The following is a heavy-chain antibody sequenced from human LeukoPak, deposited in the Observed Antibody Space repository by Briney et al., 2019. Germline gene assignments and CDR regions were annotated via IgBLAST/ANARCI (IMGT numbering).Heavy chain of an antibody. CDR1: GYTFTSYG. D-gene: IGHD5-18*01. V-gene: IGHV1-18*01. CDR3: ARALYVDTHHHYGMDV. J-gene: IGHJ6*02. CDR2: ISAYNGNT. Sequence: GASVKVSCKASGYTFTSYGISWVRQAPGQGLEWMGWISAYNGNTNYAQKLQGRVTMTTDTSTSTAYMELRSLRSDDTAVYYCARALYVDTHHHYGMDVWGQGTTVTVSS.